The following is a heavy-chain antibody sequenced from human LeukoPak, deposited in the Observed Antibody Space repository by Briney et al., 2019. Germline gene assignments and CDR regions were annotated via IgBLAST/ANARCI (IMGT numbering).Heavy chain of an antibody. CDR1: GFTFSSYG. CDR3: AKGHKGFYYGSGSSFDY. J-gene: IGHJ4*02. Sequence: GGSLRLSCAASGFTFSSYGMHWLRQAPGKGLEWGAFIRCDGSNKYYADSGKVRFTISRDNSKNTLYLQMNSLRAEDTAVYYCAKGHKGFYYGSGSSFDYWGQGTLVTVSS. V-gene: IGHV3-30*02. CDR2: IRCDGSNK. D-gene: IGHD3-10*01.